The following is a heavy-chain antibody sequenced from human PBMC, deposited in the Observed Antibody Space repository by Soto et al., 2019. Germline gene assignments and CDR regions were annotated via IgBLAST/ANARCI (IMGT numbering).Heavy chain of an antibody. V-gene: IGHV1-3*01. CDR2: INAGNGNT. CDR1: GYTFTSYA. CDR3: ARGYDFWSGYYWFDP. J-gene: IGHJ5*02. Sequence: GASVKVSFKASGYTFTSYAMHWVRQAPGQRLEWMGWINAGNGNTKYSQKFQGRVTITRDTSASTAYMELSSLRSEDTAVYYCARGYDFWSGYYWFDPWGQGTLVTVSS. D-gene: IGHD3-3*01.